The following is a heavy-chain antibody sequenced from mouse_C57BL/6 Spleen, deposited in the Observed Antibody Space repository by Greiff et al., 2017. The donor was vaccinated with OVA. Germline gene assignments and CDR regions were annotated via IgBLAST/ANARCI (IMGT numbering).Heavy chain of an antibody. D-gene: IGHD4-1*01. CDR1: GYAFTNYL. Sequence: QVQLQQSGAELVRPGTSVKVSCKASGYAFTNYLIEWVKQRPGQGLEWIGVINPGSGGTNYNEKFKGKATLTADKSSSTAYMQLSSLTSEDSAVYFCAREELSNTWFAYGGQGTLVTVSA. CDR3: AREELSNTWFAY. J-gene: IGHJ3*01. CDR2: INPGSGGT. V-gene: IGHV1-54*01.